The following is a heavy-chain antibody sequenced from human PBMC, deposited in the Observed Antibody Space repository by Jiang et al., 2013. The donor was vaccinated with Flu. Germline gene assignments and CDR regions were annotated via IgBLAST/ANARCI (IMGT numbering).Heavy chain of an antibody. D-gene: IGHD4-17*01. V-gene: IGHV3-64*01. J-gene: IGHJ6*02. CDR1: GFTFSSYA. CDR2: ISSNGGST. Sequence: VQLVESGGGLVQPGGSLRLSCAASGFTFSSYAMHWVRQAPGKGLEYVSAISSNGGSTYYANSVKGRFTISRDNSKNTLYLQMGSLRAEDMAVYYCARSWLTTVTNLGYYYYGMDVWGQGTTVTVSS. CDR3: ARSWLTTVTNLGYYYYGMDV.